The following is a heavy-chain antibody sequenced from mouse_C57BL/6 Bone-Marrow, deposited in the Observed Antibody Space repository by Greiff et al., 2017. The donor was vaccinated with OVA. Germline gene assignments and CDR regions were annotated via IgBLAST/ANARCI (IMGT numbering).Heavy chain of an antibody. J-gene: IGHJ1*03. CDR1: GYTFTSYW. CDR3: ARWRWYFDV. CDR2: IDPSDSYT. V-gene: IGHV1-69*01. Sequence: QVQLQQPGAELVMPGASVKLSCKASGYTFTSYWMHWVKQRPGQGLEWIGEIDPSDSYTNYNQKFKGKSTLTVDKSSSPAYMQLSSLTSEDAAVYYCARWRWYFDVWGTGTTVTVSS.